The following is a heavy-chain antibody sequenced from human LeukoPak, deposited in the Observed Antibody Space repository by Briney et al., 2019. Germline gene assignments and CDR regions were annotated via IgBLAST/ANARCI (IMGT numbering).Heavy chain of an antibody. D-gene: IGHD2-8*02. J-gene: IGHJ4*02. V-gene: IGHV4-4*07. CDR1: GGSISSFT. Sequence: SETLSLTCTVSGGSISSFTWSWIRQPPGKGLEWIGRIYTTGSTNYNPSLKSRVTMSVDTSKNQFSLRLSSVTAADTAVYFCARETWSGYLDYWGQGTLVTVSS. CDR2: IYTTGST. CDR3: ARETWSGYLDY.